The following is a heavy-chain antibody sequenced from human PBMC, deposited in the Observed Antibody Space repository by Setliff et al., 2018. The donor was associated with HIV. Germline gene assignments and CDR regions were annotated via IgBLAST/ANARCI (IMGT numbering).Heavy chain of an antibody. CDR1: GFTFVDYA. CDR3: ARARRVGSYSRVDYFDY. Sequence: PGGSLRLSCTPSGFTFVDYAVTWVRQAPGKGLEWIGFIRSKAYGGTTEYGASVKGRFTISRDDSKSVAYLQMNSLKTEDTAVYFCARARRVGSYSRVDYFDYWGQGTLVTVS. J-gene: IGHJ4*02. D-gene: IGHD3-10*01. V-gene: IGHV3-49*04. CDR2: IRSKAYGGTT.